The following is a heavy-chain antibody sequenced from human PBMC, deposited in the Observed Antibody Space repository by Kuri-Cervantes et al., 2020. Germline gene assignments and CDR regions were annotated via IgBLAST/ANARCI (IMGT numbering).Heavy chain of an antibody. V-gene: IGHV1-18*01. CDR1: GNTFTNNG. D-gene: IGHD2-2*01. J-gene: IGHJ4*02. CDR3: AREHTRYAGGDH. Sequence: ASVKASCKASGNTFTNNGISWVRQAPGQGLEWLGWISAYTGDTNYAQKLQGRLTMTTDTSTSTAYMELRSLTSDDTAVYYCAREHTRYAGGDHWGQGTLVTVSS. CDR2: ISAYTGDT.